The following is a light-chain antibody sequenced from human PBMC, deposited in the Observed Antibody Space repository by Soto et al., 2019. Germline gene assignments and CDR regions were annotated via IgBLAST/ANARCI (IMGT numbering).Light chain of an antibody. V-gene: IGKV1-27*01. J-gene: IGKJ1*01. CDR3: QKYNIAPWT. CDR1: QAISNY. Sequence: DIQITQSPSSLSSYVLERFTITCRASQAISNYLAWYQQKPGKVPKLLIYAASTLQSGVPSRFSGSGSGTDFTLTISSLQPEDVATYYCQKYNIAPWTFGQGTKVDIK. CDR2: AAS.